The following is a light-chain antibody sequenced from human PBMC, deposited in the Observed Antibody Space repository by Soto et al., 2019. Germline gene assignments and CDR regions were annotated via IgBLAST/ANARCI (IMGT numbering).Light chain of an antibody. J-gene: IGKJ4*01. CDR2: GAS. Sequence: EIVMTQSPATLSVSPGERVTLSCRARQSVGSNLAWYQQKPGQAPRLLIYGASTRATDIPARFSGSGSGTDFTLTISSLEPEDFALYYCQQHINWPLTFGGGTKVDIK. CDR3: QQHINWPLT. V-gene: IGKV3D-15*01. CDR1: QSVGSN.